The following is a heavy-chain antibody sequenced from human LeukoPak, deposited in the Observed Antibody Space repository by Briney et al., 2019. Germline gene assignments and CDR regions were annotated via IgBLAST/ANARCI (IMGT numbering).Heavy chain of an antibody. CDR1: GFTFSSYG. J-gene: IGHJ6*04. Sequence: GGSLRLSCAASGFTFSSYGMHWVRQAPGKGLEWVAVISCGGSNKYYADSVKGRFTISRDNSKNTLYLQMNSLRAEDTAVYYCAKEIDIVVVPAADPFYYYYGMDVWGKGTTVTVSS. D-gene: IGHD2-2*01. V-gene: IGHV3-30*18. CDR3: AKEIDIVVVPAADPFYYYYGMDV. CDR2: ISCGGSNK.